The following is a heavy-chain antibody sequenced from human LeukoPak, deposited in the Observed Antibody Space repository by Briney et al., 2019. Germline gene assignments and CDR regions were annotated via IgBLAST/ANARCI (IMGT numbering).Heavy chain of an antibody. V-gene: IGHV1-2*06. CDR2: INPKSGGT. Sequence: ASEKVSCKASGYTFTAYYIHWVRQAPGQGLECMGRINPKSGGTNYAQKFQGTVSMTRDTSISTAYTELSRLTSDDTAVYYCASSDSITMIRGTNWFDPWGQGTLITVSS. CDR1: GYTFTAYY. J-gene: IGHJ5*02. CDR3: ASSDSITMIRGTNWFDP. D-gene: IGHD3-10*01.